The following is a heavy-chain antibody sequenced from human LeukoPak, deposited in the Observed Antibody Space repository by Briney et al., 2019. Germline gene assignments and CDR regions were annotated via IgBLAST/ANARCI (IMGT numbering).Heavy chain of an antibody. CDR1: GGSISSYY. CDR3: ARDGIAAADYYYMDV. V-gene: IGHV4-59*01. CDR2: ISYSGST. D-gene: IGHD6-13*01. Sequence: KSSETLSLTCTVSGGSISSYYWSWIRQPPGKGLEWIGYISYSGSTNYNPSLKSRVTISVDTSKNQFSLKLSSVTAADTAVYYCARDGIAAADYYYMDVWGKGATVTVSS. J-gene: IGHJ6*03.